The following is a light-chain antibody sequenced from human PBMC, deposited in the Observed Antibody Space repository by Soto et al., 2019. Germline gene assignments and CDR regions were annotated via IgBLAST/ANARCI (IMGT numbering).Light chain of an antibody. CDR2: RNN. Sequence: QSALTQPPSASGTPGQRVTISCSGHSYNIETNYVYWYQQLPGTAPKLLIYRNNQRPSGVPDRFSASKSGTSASLAISGLRSEDEAHYYCAAWEDTLNSLLFGGGTKVTVL. CDR3: AAWEDTLNSLL. V-gene: IGLV1-47*01. J-gene: IGLJ2*01. CDR1: SYNIETNY.